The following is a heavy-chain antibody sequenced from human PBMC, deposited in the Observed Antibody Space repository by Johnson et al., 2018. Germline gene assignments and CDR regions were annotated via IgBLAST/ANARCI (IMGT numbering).Heavy chain of an antibody. D-gene: IGHD1-26*01. CDR1: GFIFSTYG. V-gene: IGHV3-33*01. CDR2: IWYDGSNK. Sequence: VQLVESGGGVVQPGKSXRLSCAASGFIFSTYGMHWVRQAPGKGLEWVAVIWYDGSNKDYADSVKGRFTISRDTYQNTLYLQMNSLRTEDTAVYYFARGGLMGATTGMNVWGQGTTVTVSS. CDR3: ARGGLMGATTGMNV. J-gene: IGHJ6*02.